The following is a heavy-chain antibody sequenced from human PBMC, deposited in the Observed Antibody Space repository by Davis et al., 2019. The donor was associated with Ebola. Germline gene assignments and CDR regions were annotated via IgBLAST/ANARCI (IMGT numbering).Heavy chain of an antibody. CDR1: GTTVHDCA. D-gene: IGHD3-3*01. CDR3: VVFRGGSVVEVDY. V-gene: IGHV3-9*01. CDR2: ISWNSAST. Sequence: GGSLRLSCAVSGTTVHDCAMHWIRLGPGKGLEWVSGISWNSASTAYADSVKGRFTVFRDNGKNSLYLQMKNVRAEDTALYYCVVFRGGSVVEVDYWGQGTVVTVSP. J-gene: IGHJ4*02.